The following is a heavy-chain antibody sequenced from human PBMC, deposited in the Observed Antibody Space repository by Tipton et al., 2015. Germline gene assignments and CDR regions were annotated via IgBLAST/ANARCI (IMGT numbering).Heavy chain of an antibody. CDR2: IRPNNGDT. Sequence: QVQLVQSGAEVKKPGASVRVSCKSSGSSFFSYGITWVRQVPGQGLEWMGWIRPNNGDTTYAENFQGRVTLTADTSTRTAYMELRNLRSDDTAIYYCARVGLRQFDYWGQGTLVTVSS. J-gene: IGHJ4*02. CDR3: ARVGLRQFDY. V-gene: IGHV1-18*01. CDR1: GSSFFSYG.